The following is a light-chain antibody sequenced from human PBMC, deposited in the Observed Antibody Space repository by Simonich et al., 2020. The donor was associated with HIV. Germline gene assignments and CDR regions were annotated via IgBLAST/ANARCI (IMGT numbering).Light chain of an antibody. CDR3: QQYNNWPLT. Sequence: IVMTQSPASLSVSPGARATLSCRASQSVSSNLAWYQQKAGQAPRLLIYGASTRATGIPARFSGSGSGTEFTLTISSLQSEDFAVYYCQQYNNWPLTFGGGTKVEIK. J-gene: IGKJ4*01. CDR1: QSVSSN. V-gene: IGKV3-15*01. CDR2: GAS.